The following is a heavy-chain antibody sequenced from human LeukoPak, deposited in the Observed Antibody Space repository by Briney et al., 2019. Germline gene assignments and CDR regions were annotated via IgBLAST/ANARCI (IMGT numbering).Heavy chain of an antibody. Sequence: SGPTLVNPTQTLTLTCTFSVFSLSTRGMCVSWIRQPPGKALEWLARIDWDDDKYYSTSLKPRLTISKDTSKNQVVLTMTNMDPVDTATYYCARKRTTVTSHFDYWGQGTLVTVSS. CDR3: ARKRTTVTSHFDY. J-gene: IGHJ4*02. CDR2: IDWDDDK. CDR1: VFSLSTRGMC. D-gene: IGHD4-17*01. V-gene: IGHV2-70*11.